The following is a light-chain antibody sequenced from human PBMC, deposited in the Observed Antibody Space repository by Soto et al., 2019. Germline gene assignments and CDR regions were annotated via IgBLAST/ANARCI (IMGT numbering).Light chain of an antibody. Sequence: IFLTQSPDTLSLSPGAGATLSCRASQDVSVSLAWYQQRPGQAPRLLIHDASNRAAGIPARLSGSGSGTDFTLPIRSLEPEDFAVYYCQQRSNWPTFGQGTRLEIK. V-gene: IGKV3-11*01. J-gene: IGKJ5*01. CDR3: QQRSNWPT. CDR1: QDVSVS. CDR2: DAS.